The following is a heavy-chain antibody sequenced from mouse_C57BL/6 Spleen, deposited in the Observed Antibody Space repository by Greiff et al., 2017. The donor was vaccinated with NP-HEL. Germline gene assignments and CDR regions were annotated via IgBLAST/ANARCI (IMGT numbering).Heavy chain of an antibody. CDR2: IDPSDSYT. J-gene: IGHJ2*01. CDR1: GYTFTSYW. D-gene: IGHD2-4*01. Sequence: QVQLKQSGAELVMPGASVKLSCKASGYTFTSYWMHWVKQRPGQGLEWIGEIDPSDSYTNYNQKFKGKSTLTVDKSSSTAYMQLSSLTSEDSAVYYCATAGDYDYFDYWGQGTTLTVSS. CDR3: ATAGDYDYFDY. V-gene: IGHV1-69*01.